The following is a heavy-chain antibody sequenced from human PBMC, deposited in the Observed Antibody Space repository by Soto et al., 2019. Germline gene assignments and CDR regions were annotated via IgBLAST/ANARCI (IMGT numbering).Heavy chain of an antibody. Sequence: GGSLRLSCAASGFTFNNYGMHWVRQAPGKGLEWVVVISFDGRNTYYADSVKGRFTISRDNSMNTLYLQMTSLRAEDTAVYYCAKQTGPGSYYNVGSGGHSDYWGQGTLVTVSS. CDR3: AKQTGPGSYYNVGSGGHSDY. CDR1: GFTFNNYG. V-gene: IGHV3-30*18. CDR2: ISFDGRNT. D-gene: IGHD3-10*01. J-gene: IGHJ4*02.